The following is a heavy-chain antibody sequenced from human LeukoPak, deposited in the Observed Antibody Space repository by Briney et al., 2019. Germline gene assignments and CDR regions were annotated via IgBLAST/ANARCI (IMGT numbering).Heavy chain of an antibody. CDR2: ISGSGVST. V-gene: IGHV3-23*01. CDR1: GFRFSSYA. D-gene: IGHD2-21*01. Sequence: GGSLRLSCAASGFRFSSYAMSWVRQAPGKGLEWVSAISGSGVSTYYADSVKGRFTVSRDNSKNTLYLQMSSLRAEDTAVYYCAKAPRLKTWWGSSYFDYWGQGTLVTVSS. CDR3: AKAPRLKTWWGSSYFDY. J-gene: IGHJ4*02.